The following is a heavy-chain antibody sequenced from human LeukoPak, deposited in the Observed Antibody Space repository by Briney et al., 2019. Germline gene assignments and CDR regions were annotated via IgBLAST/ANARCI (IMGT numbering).Heavy chain of an antibody. CDR2: IYSGGST. CDR3: ASGHELGIGDY. J-gene: IGHJ4*01. Sequence: GGSLRLSCAASGFTFSSYSMNWVRQAPGKGLEWVSVIYSGGSTYYADSVKGRFTISRDNSKNTLYLQMNSLRAEDTAVYYCASGHELGIGDYWGQGTLVTVSS. CDR1: GFTFSSYS. D-gene: IGHD7-27*01. V-gene: IGHV3-53*01.